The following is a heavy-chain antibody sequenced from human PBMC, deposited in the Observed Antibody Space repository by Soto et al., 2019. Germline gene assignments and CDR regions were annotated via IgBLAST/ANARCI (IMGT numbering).Heavy chain of an antibody. D-gene: IGHD3-10*01. Sequence: RGSLRLACAASGFTFSIFPIHWVRQAPGKGLELVAFISPDGTNKYYSDSLKGRFTVSIDNAQNTLYLQMNSLRPEDTAVYYCARAPPGVGEGFLDYWGQGTLFTVSS. J-gene: IGHJ4*02. V-gene: IGHV3-30*14. CDR3: ARAPPGVGEGFLDY. CDR2: ISPDGTNK. CDR1: GFTFSIFP.